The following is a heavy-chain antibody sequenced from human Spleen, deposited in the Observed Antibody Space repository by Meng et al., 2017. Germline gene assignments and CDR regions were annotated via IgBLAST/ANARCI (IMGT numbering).Heavy chain of an antibody. J-gene: IGHJ4*02. D-gene: IGHD3-3*01. V-gene: IGHV4-38-2*02. CDR1: GYSISRGYY. CDR3: ARVGDYDLLSGYPIDY. Sequence: SETLSLTCTVSGYSISRGYYWGWIRQSPGKGLEWIGSIYHCGSSYYNPSLRSRVIMSVDTSKNQFSLKITSVTAADTAVYYCARVGDYDLLSGYPIDYWGQGTLVTVSS. CDR2: IYHCGSS.